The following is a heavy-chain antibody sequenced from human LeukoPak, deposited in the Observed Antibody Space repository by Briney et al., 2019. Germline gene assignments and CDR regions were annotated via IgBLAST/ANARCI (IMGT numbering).Heavy chain of an antibody. CDR2: IYYSGST. CDR3: ARGPGGWCGELLFDY. V-gene: IGHV4-59*01. CDR1: GGSISSYY. J-gene: IGHJ4*02. Sequence: LSETLSLTCTVSGGSISSYYWSWIRQPPGKGLEWIGYIYYSGSTNYNPSLKSRVTISVDTSKNQFSLKLSSVTAADTAVYYCARGPGGWCGELLFDYWGQGTLVTVSS. D-gene: IGHD3-10*01.